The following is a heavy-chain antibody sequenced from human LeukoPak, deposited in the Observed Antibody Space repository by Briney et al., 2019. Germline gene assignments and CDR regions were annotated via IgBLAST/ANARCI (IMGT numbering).Heavy chain of an antibody. Sequence: ASVKVSCKASGYTFTSYYMHWVRQAPGQGLEWMGIINPSGGSTSYSQKFQGRVTMTRDMSTSTVHMELSSLRSEDTAVYYCAAPQPTTLVTGRLDYWGQGTLVTVSS. V-gene: IGHV1-46*01. CDR1: GYTFTSYY. CDR2: INPSGGST. D-gene: IGHD4-23*01. J-gene: IGHJ4*02. CDR3: AAPQPTTLVTGRLDY.